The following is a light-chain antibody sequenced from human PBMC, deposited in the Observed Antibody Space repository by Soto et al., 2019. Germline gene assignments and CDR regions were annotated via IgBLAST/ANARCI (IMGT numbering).Light chain of an antibody. CDR3: SAYTSRSTLMV. CDR1: SSDVGGYNY. V-gene: IGLV2-14*01. CDR2: DVS. Sequence: QSALTQPASVSGSPGQSITISCTGTSSDVGGYNYVSWYQQHPGKAPKLMIYDVSNRPSGVSNRFSGSKSGNTASLTISGLQAEDEADYYCSAYTSRSTLMVFGGGTKLTVL. J-gene: IGLJ2*01.